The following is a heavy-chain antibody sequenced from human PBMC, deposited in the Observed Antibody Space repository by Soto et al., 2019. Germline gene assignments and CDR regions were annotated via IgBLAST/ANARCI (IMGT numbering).Heavy chain of an antibody. D-gene: IGHD3-16*01. V-gene: IGHV4-4*02. J-gene: IGHJ4*02. CDR1: DGSIFTDDW. CDR3: ANWGGLNFPRLY. Sequence: QVRLQESGPGLVEPSGTLSLTCAVSDGSIFTDDWWTWVRQTPGKGPEWIGEIHQVLGTNYNPSPRSRVTISMDKAKNQFSLELTSVTAADTAVYYCANWGGLNFPRLYWGPGTLVTVSS. CDR2: IHQVLGT.